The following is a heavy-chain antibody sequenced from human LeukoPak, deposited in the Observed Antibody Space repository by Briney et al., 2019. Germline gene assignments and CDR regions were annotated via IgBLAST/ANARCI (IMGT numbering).Heavy chain of an antibody. V-gene: IGHV3-23*01. J-gene: IGHJ4*02. CDR3: VKGGYDYIEIAYFDY. CDR2: IIGSNGAT. D-gene: IGHD5-12*01. CDR1: GFTFSNYA. Sequence: RGSLRLSCAASGFTFSNYAMNWVRQAPGKGLEWVSLIIGSNGATFYADSVKGRFTISRDTSKNTLYLQMNSLRAEDTAVYYCVKGGYDYIEIAYFDYWGQGALVTVSS.